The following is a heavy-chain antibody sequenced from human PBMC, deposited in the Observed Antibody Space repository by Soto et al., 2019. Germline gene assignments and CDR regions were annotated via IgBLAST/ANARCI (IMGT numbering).Heavy chain of an antibody. V-gene: IGHV3-21*01. Sequence: GGSLRLSCVGSGFTFSTYSINWVRQAPGKGLEWVSSISSRSDIYYADSVKGRFTISRDNAKNSVSLQMNSLRAEDTAVYYCAREYTACPLAYGLDVWGQGTTVTVSS. J-gene: IGHJ6*02. CDR2: ISSRSDI. D-gene: IGHD2-2*02. CDR1: GFTFSTYS. CDR3: AREYTACPLAYGLDV.